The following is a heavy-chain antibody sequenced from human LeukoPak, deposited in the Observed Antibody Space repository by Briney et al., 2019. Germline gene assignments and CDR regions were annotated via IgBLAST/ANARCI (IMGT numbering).Heavy chain of an antibody. Sequence: GASVKVSCKASGYTFIGYYMHWVRQAPGQGLEWMGWINPNSGGTNYAQKFQGRVTMTRDTSISTAYMELSRLRSDDTAVYYCASPIHIVGATKWDYFDYWGQGTLVTVSS. CDR3: ASPIHIVGATKWDYFDY. J-gene: IGHJ4*02. CDR2: INPNSGGT. V-gene: IGHV1-2*02. CDR1: GYTFIGYY. D-gene: IGHD1-26*01.